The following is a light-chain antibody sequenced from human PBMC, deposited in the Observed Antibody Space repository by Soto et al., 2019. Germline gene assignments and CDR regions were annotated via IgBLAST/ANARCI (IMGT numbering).Light chain of an antibody. CDR1: SSDVGGYNY. CDR2: EVS. CDR3: GSYASSSTRV. J-gene: IGLJ1*01. Sequence: QSALTQPASVSGSPGQRVTISCTGSSSDVGGYNYVSWYQQHPGKAPKLMIYEVSNRLSGVSHRFAGSKSGNTASLTISGLHAEDEADYYCGSYASSSTRVFGAGTKVTVL. V-gene: IGLV2-14*01.